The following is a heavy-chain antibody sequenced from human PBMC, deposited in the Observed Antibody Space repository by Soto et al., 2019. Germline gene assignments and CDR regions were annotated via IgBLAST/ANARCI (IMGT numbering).Heavy chain of an antibody. CDR3: AREKYYGSPYFDY. CDR2: IKQDGSEK. J-gene: IGHJ4*02. Sequence: GESLKISCAASGFTFSSYWMSWVRQAPGKGLEWVANIKQDGSEKYYVDSVKGRVTISRDNAKNSLYLQMNSLRAEDTAVYYCAREKYYGSPYFDYWGQGTLVTVSS. V-gene: IGHV3-7*01. CDR1: GFTFSSYW. D-gene: IGHD4-17*01.